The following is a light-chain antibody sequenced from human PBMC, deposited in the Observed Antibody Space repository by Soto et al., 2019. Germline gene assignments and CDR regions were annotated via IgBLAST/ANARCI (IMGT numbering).Light chain of an antibody. Sequence: EIVMTQSPATLSVPPGERATLSCRASQSVSSNLAWYLQKPGQAPRLLIYGASTRATGIPARFSGSGSGTEFTLTISSLQSEDFAVYYCQQYNNWYTFGQGTKLEIK. CDR2: GAS. CDR3: QQYNNWYT. J-gene: IGKJ2*01. CDR1: QSVSSN. V-gene: IGKV3-15*01.